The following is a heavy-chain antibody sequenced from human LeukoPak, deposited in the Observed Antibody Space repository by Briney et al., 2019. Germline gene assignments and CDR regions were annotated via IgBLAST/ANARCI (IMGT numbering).Heavy chain of an antibody. V-gene: IGHV4-39*07. CDR3: AREAPSDTAMVTFDY. J-gene: IGHJ4*02. Sequence: SETLSLTCTVSGGSISSSSYYWGWIRQPPGKGLEWIGSIYYSGSTYYNPSLKSRVTISVDTSKNQFSLKLSSVTAADTAVYYCAREAPSDTAMVTFDYWGQGTLVTVSS. D-gene: IGHD5-18*01. CDR2: IYYSGST. CDR1: GGSISSSSYY.